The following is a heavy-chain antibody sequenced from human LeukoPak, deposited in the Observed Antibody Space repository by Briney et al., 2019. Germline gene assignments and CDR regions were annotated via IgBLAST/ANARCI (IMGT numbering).Heavy chain of an antibody. J-gene: IGHJ5*02. Sequence: ASVTVSCTASGYTFTGYYMHWVRQPPAQGIEWMGRINLNSGGRNYAQKFQGRVTMTRDTSISTADMELSRLRSDDTAVYYCARGRYYYDSSVSAAREINWFDPWGQGTLVTVSS. CDR1: GYTFTGYY. D-gene: IGHD3-22*01. V-gene: IGHV1-2*06. CDR3: ARGRYYYDSSVSAAREINWFDP. CDR2: INLNSGGR.